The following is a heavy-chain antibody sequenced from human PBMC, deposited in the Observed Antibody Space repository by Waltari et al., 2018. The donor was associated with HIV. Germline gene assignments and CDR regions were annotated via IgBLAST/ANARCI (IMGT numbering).Heavy chain of an antibody. CDR2: IYYNGHT. CDR3: AREEKSDALDI. J-gene: IGHJ3*02. V-gene: IGHV4-4*02. CDR1: GDSVSNIKW. Sequence: QVRLQESGPGQVKPSGTLSLTCAVSGDSVSNIKWWSWVRQPPGTGLEWIGKIYYNGHTYYNPSLKSRVTVSLDKSNNQFSLTLSSVTAADTALYYCAREEKSDALDIWGQGTMVTVSP.